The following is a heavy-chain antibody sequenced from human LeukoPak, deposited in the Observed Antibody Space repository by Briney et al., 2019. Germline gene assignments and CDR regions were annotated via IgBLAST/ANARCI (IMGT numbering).Heavy chain of an antibody. CDR1: GFTFSSNW. J-gene: IGHJ3*02. CDR2: IKQDGNEK. D-gene: IGHD7-27*01. Sequence: PGGSLRLSCAASGFTFSSNWMNWVRQAPGKGLEWVANIKQDGNEKYYVDSVKGRFTISRDNAKNSLFLQMNSLRAEDTAVYYCAGSNLGAFDIWGQGTVVTVSS. V-gene: IGHV3-7*01. CDR3: AGSNLGAFDI.